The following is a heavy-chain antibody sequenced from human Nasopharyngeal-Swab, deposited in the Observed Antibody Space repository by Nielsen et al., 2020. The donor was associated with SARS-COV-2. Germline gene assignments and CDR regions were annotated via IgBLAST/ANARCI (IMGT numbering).Heavy chain of an antibody. D-gene: IGHD4-17*01. CDR3: AIMTTVTTWSFGPLDY. J-gene: IGHJ4*02. Sequence: SVKVSCKASGGTFSSYAISWVRQAPGQGLEWMGWISAYNDNTNYAQKFQGRVTITADKSTSTAYMELSSLRSEDTAVYYCAIMTTVTTWSFGPLDYWGQGTLVTVSS. CDR1: GGTFSSYA. CDR2: ISAYNDNT. V-gene: IGHV1-69*10.